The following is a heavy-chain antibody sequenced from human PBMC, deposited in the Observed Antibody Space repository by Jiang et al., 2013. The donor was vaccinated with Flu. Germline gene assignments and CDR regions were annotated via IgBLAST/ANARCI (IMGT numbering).Heavy chain of an antibody. V-gene: IGHV1-24*01. CDR3: ATGVNNTPLSGMDV. J-gene: IGHJ6*02. D-gene: IGHD1/OR15-1a*01. Sequence: GAEVKKPGASVKVSCKVSGYTLTELSMHWVRQAPGKGLEWMGGFDPEDGETIYAQKFQGRVTMTEDTSTDTAYMELSSLRSEDTAVYYCATGVNNTPLSGMDVWGQGTTVTVSS. CDR2: FDPEDGET. CDR1: GYTLTELS.